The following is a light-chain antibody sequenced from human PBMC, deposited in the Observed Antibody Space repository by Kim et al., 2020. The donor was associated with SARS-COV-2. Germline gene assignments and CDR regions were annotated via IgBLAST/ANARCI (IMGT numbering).Light chain of an antibody. V-gene: IGKV3D-20*01. CDR2: DAS. Sequence: IVLTQSPATLSLSPGERATLSCGASQSVSNNYLAWYQQRPGLAPRLLIYDASTRATGIPDRFSGSGSGTDFTLTISSLEPEDFAVYYCQHYDSSPTFGQGTRLEIK. CDR3: QHYDSSPT. J-gene: IGKJ5*01. CDR1: QSVSNNY.